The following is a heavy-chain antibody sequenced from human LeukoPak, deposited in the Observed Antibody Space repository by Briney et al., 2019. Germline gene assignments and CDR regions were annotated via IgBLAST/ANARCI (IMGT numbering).Heavy chain of an antibody. CDR2: LSGGGDST. CDR1: GFTFSNNA. CDR3: AKDAPYVDMATMVKAYFFDY. V-gene: IGHV3-23*01. J-gene: IGHJ4*02. Sequence: SGGSLRLSCAASGFTFSNNAMSWVRQAPGKGLEWVSGLSGGGDSTSYADSVKGRFTISRDNSRNTLYLQMNSLRAEDTAIYYCAKDAPYVDMATMVKAYFFDYWGQGTLVTVSS. D-gene: IGHD5-24*01.